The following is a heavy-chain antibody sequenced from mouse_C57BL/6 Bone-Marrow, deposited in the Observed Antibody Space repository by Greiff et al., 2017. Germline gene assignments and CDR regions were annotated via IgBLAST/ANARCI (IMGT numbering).Heavy chain of an antibody. CDR2: LYPRDGST. Sequence: VMLMESGPELVKPGASVKLSCKASGYTFTSYDINWVKQRPGQGLEWIGWLYPRDGSTKYNEKFKGKATLTVDTSSSTAYMELHSLTSEDSAVYFCARWEGNYAETVDYWGQGTTLTVSS. CDR3: ARWEGNYAETVDY. J-gene: IGHJ2*01. V-gene: IGHV1-85*01. CDR1: GYTFTSYD. D-gene: IGHD2-1*01.